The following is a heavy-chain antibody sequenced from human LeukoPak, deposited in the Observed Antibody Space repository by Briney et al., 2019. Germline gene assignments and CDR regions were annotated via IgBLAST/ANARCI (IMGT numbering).Heavy chain of an antibody. Sequence: SETLSLTCAVYGGSFCGYYWSWIRQPPGKGLEWIGEINHSGSTNYNPSLKSRVTISVDTSKNQFSLKLSSVTAADTAVYYCARERYYGSGSYKSSRSLDFWGQGTLVTVSS. CDR3: ARERYYGSGSYKSSRSLDF. V-gene: IGHV4-34*01. D-gene: IGHD3-10*01. J-gene: IGHJ4*02. CDR1: GGSFCGYY. CDR2: INHSGST.